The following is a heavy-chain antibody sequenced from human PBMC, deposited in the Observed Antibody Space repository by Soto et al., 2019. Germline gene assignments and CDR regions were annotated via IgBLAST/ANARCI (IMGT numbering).Heavy chain of an antibody. D-gene: IGHD5-18*01. CDR3: ARHRRDTAFNV. Sequence: SETLSLTCTVSGGSISSGGYYWSWIRQHPGKGLEWIGYIHYSGTTYYNPSLKSRLTMSVDSSKNQFSLKVYSVTASDTAMYYCARHRRDTAFNVWGQGTTVTVSS. CDR1: GGSISSGGYY. J-gene: IGHJ6*02. V-gene: IGHV4-31*03. CDR2: IHYSGTT.